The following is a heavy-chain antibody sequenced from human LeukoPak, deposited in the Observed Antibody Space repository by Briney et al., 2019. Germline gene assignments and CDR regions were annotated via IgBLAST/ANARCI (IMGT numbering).Heavy chain of an antibody. D-gene: IGHD4-17*01. J-gene: IGHJ4*02. CDR3: ATEYYGDFL. Sequence: ASVKVSCKVSGYTLTELSMNWVRQARGKGLEWRGGFDPEDGETIYAQKFQGRVTMTEDTSTDTAYMELSSLRSDDTAVYYCATEYYGDFLWGQGTLVTVSS. CDR2: FDPEDGET. CDR1: GYTLTELS. V-gene: IGHV1-24*01.